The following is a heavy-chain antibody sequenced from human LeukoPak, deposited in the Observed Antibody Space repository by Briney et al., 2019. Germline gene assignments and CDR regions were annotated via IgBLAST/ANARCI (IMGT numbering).Heavy chain of an antibody. CDR1: GFTFSSYS. D-gene: IGHD2-15*01. Sequence: SGGSLRLSCAASGFTFSSYSMNWVRQAPGKGLEWVSSISNSSSYIYYADSVKGRFTISRDNAKNSLYLQMNSLRAEDTAVYYCASTGGIWGSQNWGQGTLVTVSS. CDR3: ASTGGIWGSQN. J-gene: IGHJ4*02. CDR2: ISNSSSYI. V-gene: IGHV3-21*01.